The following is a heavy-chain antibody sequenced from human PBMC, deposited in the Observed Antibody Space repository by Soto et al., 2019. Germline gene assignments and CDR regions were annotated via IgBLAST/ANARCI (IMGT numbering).Heavy chain of an antibody. CDR2: INHSAST. Sequence: SETLSLTCAVYVGSFSGYYWSLIRQPPGKGLEWIGEINHSASTNYNPSLKIRVTISVDTSKNQFSLKLSSVTAADTAVYYCARGWGSSGWYYYGLEVWGQGTTVTVSS. V-gene: IGHV4-34*01. D-gene: IGHD6-19*01. CDR3: ARGWGSSGWYYYGLEV. CDR1: VGSFSGYY. J-gene: IGHJ6*02.